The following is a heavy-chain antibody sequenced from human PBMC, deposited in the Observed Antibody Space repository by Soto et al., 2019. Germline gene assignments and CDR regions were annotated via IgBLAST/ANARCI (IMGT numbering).Heavy chain of an antibody. CDR2: IDTRGGSA. D-gene: IGHD3-10*01. V-gene: IGHV1-46*01. J-gene: IGHJ3*02. Sequence: QAQLVQSGAEVKKPGASANISCKASGYTFTRYNIHWVRQAAGQGLEWMGIIDTRGGSADYTQRFKSRVPMTRDTFTGTVYMELSSLGSEDKAVYYCARDLPRDLVRDAFDIWGQGEMVTVSA. CDR3: ARDLPRDLVRDAFDI. CDR1: GYTFTRYN.